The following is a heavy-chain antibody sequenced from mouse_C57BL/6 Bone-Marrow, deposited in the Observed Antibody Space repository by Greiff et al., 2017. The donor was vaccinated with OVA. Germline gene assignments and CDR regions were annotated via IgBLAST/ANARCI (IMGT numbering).Heavy chain of an antibody. Sequence: EVQLQQSGAELVRPGASVKLSCTASGFNIKDDYMHWVKQRPEQGLEWIGWIDPENGDTEYASKFQGKATITADTSSNTAYLQLSSLTSEDTAVYYCTTSRGSSYRWYFDVWGTGTTVTVSS. CDR3: TTSRGSSYRWYFDV. V-gene: IGHV14-4*01. J-gene: IGHJ1*03. CDR1: GFNIKDDY. D-gene: IGHD1-1*01. CDR2: IDPENGDT.